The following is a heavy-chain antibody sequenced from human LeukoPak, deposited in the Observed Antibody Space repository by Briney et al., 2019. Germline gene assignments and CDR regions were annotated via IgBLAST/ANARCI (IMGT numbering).Heavy chain of an antibody. J-gene: IGHJ5*02. CDR3: SRYSGSQGWFDP. CDR1: GYSISRSNW. V-gene: IGHV4-28*01. CDR2: IDYSGTT. D-gene: IGHD1-26*01. Sequence: SETLSLTCAVSGYSISRSNWWGWIRQPPGKGLEWIGYIDYSGTTYSPSLKSRVTMSVDTTKNQFSLKLHSVSAVDTAVYYCSRYSGSQGWFDPWGQGTLVTVSS.